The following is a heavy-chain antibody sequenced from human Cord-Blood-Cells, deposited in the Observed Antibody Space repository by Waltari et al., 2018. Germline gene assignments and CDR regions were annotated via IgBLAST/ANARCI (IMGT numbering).Heavy chain of an antibody. J-gene: IGHJ4*02. CDR2: INHSGST. CDR1: GGSFSGYY. CDR3: ARVSSGLYYFDY. D-gene: IGHD3-10*01. Sequence: QVQLQQWGAGLLKPSETLSLTCAVYGGSFSGYYCSWLRQPPGKGLEWIGEINHSGSTNYNPSLKSRVTISVDTSKNQFSLKLSSVTAADTAVYYCARVSSGLYYFDYWGQGTLVTVSS. V-gene: IGHV4-34*01.